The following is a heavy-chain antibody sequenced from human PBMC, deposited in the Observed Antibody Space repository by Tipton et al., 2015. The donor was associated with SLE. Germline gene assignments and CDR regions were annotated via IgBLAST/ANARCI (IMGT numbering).Heavy chain of an antibody. CDR3: ARGRHYGDYNWYFDL. Sequence: LRLSCTVSGGAISSYYWSWIRQPPGKGLEWIGYIYYSGRTNYNPSLKSRVTISVDTSKNQFSLKLSSVTAADTAVYYCARGRHYGDYNWYFDLWGRGTLVTVSS. D-gene: IGHD4-17*01. J-gene: IGHJ2*01. CDR1: GGAISSYY. V-gene: IGHV4-59*01. CDR2: IYYSGRT.